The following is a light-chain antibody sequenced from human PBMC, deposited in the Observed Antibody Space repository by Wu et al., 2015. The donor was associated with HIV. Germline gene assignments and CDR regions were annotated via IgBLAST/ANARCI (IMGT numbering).Light chain of an antibody. Sequence: EIVLTQSPGTLSLSPGERATLSCRASQSVSSNYLAWYQQKPGQAPRLLIYGASSRATGIPDRFSGSGSGTGFTLSISRLEPEDFAVYYCQQYGTSPLTFGGGPRWRS. J-gene: IGKJ4*01. CDR2: GAS. CDR1: QSVSSNY. V-gene: IGKV3-20*01. CDR3: QQYGTSPLT.